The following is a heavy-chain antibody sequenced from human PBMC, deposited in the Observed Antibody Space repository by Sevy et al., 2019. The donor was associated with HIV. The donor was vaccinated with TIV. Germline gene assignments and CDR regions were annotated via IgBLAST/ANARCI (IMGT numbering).Heavy chain of an antibody. V-gene: IGHV3-11*06. J-gene: IGHJ4*02. CDR2: ISSGSSYT. CDR1: GFTFSDYY. Sequence: GGSLRLSCAASGFTFSDYYMSWIRQAPGKGLEWVSYISSGSSYTNYADSVKGRFTISRDNAKNLLYLQLHSLSAEDTAIYYCARDRRNYGGQYFDYWGQGTPVTVSS. D-gene: IGHD4-17*01. CDR3: ARDRRNYGGQYFDY.